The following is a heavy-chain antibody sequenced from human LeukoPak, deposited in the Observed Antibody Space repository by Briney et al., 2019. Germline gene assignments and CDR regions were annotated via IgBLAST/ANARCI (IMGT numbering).Heavy chain of an antibody. CDR2: IYYSGST. Sequence: PSETLSLTCTVSGGSISSYYWSWIRQPPGKGLEWIGYIYYSGSTNYNPSLKSRVTISVDTSKNQFSLKLSSVTAADTAVYYCARTSTYDYGDYVFDYWGQGTLVTVSS. D-gene: IGHD4-17*01. CDR1: GGSISSYY. CDR3: ARTSTYDYGDYVFDY. V-gene: IGHV4-59*01. J-gene: IGHJ4*02.